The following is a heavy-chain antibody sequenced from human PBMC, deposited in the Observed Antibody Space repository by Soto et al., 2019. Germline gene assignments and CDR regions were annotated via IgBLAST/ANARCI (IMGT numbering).Heavy chain of an antibody. CDR3: VKERYGQLWLEDYGMDV. CDR2: ISYDASDK. D-gene: IGHD5-18*01. CDR1: AFTFSSYR. Sequence: QVQLVESGGGVVQPGRSLRLSCAASAFTFSSYRIHWVRQAPGKGLDWVAVISYDASDKYYADAVKGRFTISRDNSKNTLYLQMNSLRAEDTAEYYCVKERYGQLWLEDYGMDVWGQGTTVTVAS. J-gene: IGHJ6*02. V-gene: IGHV3-30*18.